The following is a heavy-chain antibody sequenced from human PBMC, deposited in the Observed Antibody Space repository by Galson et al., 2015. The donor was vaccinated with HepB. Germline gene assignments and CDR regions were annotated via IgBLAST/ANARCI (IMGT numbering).Heavy chain of an antibody. Sequence: SLRLSCAASGFTFSSYVMHWVRQAPGKGLEWVAVISYDGSNKYYADSVKGRFTISRDNSKNTLYLQMNRLRAEDTAVYYCARDYRPGVRAAMTVDYWGQGTLVTVSS. V-gene: IGHV3-30-3*01. D-gene: IGHD2-2*01. CDR2: ISYDGSNK. CDR3: ARDYRPGVRAAMTVDY. CDR1: GFTFSSYV. J-gene: IGHJ4*02.